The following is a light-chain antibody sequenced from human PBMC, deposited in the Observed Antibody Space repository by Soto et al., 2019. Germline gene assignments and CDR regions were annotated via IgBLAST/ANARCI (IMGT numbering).Light chain of an antibody. V-gene: IGLV4-69*01. CDR2: LNSDGSH. Sequence: QLVLTQSPSASASLGASVKLTCTLSSGHSSYAIAWHQQQPEKGPRYLMKLNSDGSHSKGDGIPDRFSGSSSGAERYLTISSLQSEDEADYYCQTWGPLVFGGGTKLTVL. J-gene: IGLJ3*02. CDR3: QTWGPLV. CDR1: SGHSSYA.